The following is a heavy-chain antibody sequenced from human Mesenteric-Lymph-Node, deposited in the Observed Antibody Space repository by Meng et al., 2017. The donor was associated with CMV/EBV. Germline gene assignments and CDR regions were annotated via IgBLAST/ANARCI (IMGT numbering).Heavy chain of an antibody. CDR2: FYYSGST. Sequence: GSLRLSCAVSGASISSDTYYWGWIRQPPGKGLEWIGSFYYSGSTYYNPSLKSRVTISVDTSKNQFSLKLSSVTAADTAVYYCARGRDIVVVPAAIRWPYYYYGMDVWGQGTTVTVSS. V-gene: IGHV4-39*07. D-gene: IGHD2-2*02. CDR1: GASISSDTYY. J-gene: IGHJ6*02. CDR3: ARGRDIVVVPAAIRWPYYYYGMDV.